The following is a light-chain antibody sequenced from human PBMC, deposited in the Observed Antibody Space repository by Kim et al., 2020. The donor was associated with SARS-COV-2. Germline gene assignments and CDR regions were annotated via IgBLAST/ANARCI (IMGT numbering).Light chain of an antibody. J-gene: IGLJ3*02. CDR2: EDN. CDR1: SGSIASNY. V-gene: IGLV6-57*02. CDR3: QSYDSSNHWV. Sequence: KTVTISCTGSSGSIASNYVQVYQQRPGSTPTTVIYEDNQRPSGVPDRFSGSIDSSSNSASLTISGLKTEDEADYYCQSYDSSNHWVFGGGTQLTVL.